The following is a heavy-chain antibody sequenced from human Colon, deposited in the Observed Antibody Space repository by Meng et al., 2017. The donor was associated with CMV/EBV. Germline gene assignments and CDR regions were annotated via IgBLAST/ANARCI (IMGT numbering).Heavy chain of an antibody. CDR2: ISPTSTNI. J-gene: IGHJ4*02. D-gene: IGHD5-18*01. V-gene: IGHV3-21*01. CDR3: ARDPKVLDTTLATGY. CDR1: GFSFSNIW. Sequence: GGSLRLSCAAFGFSFSNIWVHWVRQAPGKGLEWVSSISPTSTNIFYADSVRGRFSVSRDNAQNSVYLQMNSLRAEDTAVYYCARDPKVLDTTLATGYWGQGTLVTVSS.